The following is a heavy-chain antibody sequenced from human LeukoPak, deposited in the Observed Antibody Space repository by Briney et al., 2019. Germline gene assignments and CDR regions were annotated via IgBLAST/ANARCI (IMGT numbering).Heavy chain of an antibody. CDR1: GFTFSSYA. CDR2: ISGSGGST. D-gene: IGHD6-13*01. CDR3: TAPYSSSWYSNY. Sequence: PGGSLRLSCAASGFTFSSYAMSWVRQAPGKGLEWVSAISGSGGSTYYADSVKGRFTISRDNSKNTLYLQMNSLRAEDTAVYYCTAPYSSSWYSNYWGQGTLVTVSS. V-gene: IGHV3-23*01. J-gene: IGHJ4*02.